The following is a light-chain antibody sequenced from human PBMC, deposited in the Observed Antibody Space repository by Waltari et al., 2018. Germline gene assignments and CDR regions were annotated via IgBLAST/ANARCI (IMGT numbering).Light chain of an antibody. CDR2: VNSDGSH. J-gene: IGLJ3*02. V-gene: IGLV4-69*01. CDR1: SGHSSNV. Sequence: QLVLTQSPSASASLGASVRLTCTLSSGHSSNVIAWLQQQPQKGPRDLMKVNSDGSHSKGGEIPDRCSGSSSGAERYLTISSLQSEDEADYYCQTGGHGTWVFGGGTRLTVL. CDR3: QTGGHGTWV.